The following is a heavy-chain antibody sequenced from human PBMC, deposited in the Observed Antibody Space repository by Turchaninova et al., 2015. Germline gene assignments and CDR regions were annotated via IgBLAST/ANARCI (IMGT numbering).Heavy chain of an antibody. CDR1: GGSISSETW. V-gene: IGHV4-4*02. CDR2: VYHSGNT. CDR3: ASRPPYGTGRGLGF. D-gene: IGHD2-8*02. J-gene: IGHJ4*02. Sequence: QVQLEESGPGLVKPSGTLSPTCSVLGGSISSETWWSGVRQPPGKGLEWMGEVYHSGNTNYNPSLKNRVTISVDKSRNQFSLTLTSMTAADTAVYYCASRPPYGTGRGLGFWGQGILVTVSS.